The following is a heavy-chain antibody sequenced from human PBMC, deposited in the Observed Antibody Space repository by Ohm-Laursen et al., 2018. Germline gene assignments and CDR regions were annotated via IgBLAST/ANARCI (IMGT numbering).Heavy chain of an antibody. V-gene: IGHV1-8*01. CDR3: AKAQRSRITMIVVAS. CDR1: GYTFTSYD. D-gene: IGHD3-22*01. CDR2: MNPNSGNT. Sequence: ASVKVSCKASGYTFTSYDINWVRQAPGQGLEWMGWMNPNSGNTGYAQKFQGRVTMTRNTSISTAYMELSRLKSEDTAVYYCAKAQRSRITMIVVASWGQGTLVSVSS. J-gene: IGHJ4*02.